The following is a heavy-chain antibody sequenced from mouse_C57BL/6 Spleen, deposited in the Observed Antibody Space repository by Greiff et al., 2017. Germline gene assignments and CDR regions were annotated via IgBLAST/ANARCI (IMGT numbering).Heavy chain of an antibody. D-gene: IGHD3-3*01. CDR1: GYTFTSYW. J-gene: IGHJ3*01. Sequence: QVQLQQPGAELVRPGSSVKLSCKASGYTFTSYWMHWVKQRPIQGLEWIGNIDPSDSETHYNQKFKDKATLTVDKSSSTAYMQLSSLTSEDSAVYYCARSRAGKSAWFAYWGQGTLVTVSA. V-gene: IGHV1-52*01. CDR2: IDPSDSET. CDR3: ARSRAGKSAWFAY.